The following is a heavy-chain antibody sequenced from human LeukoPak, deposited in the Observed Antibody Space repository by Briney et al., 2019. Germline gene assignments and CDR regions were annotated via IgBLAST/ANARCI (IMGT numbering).Heavy chain of an antibody. CDR1: GGSISSRNYY. J-gene: IGHJ3*02. V-gene: IGHV4-39*07. CDR2: IYYSGST. CDR3: ARDLYDSSDYWDAFDI. Sequence: PSETLSLTCTVSGGSISSRNYYWGWIRQPPGKGLEWIGSIYYSGSTYYNPSLKSRVTISVDTSKNQFSLKLSSVTAADTAVYYCARDLYDSSDYWDAFDIWGQGTMVTVSS. D-gene: IGHD3-22*01.